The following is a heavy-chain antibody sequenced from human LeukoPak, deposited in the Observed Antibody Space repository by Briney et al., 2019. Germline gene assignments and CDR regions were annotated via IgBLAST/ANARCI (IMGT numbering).Heavy chain of an antibody. D-gene: IGHD1-26*01. Sequence: ASVKVSCKASGYTFTSYYMHWVRQAPGQGLEWMGIINPSGGSTSYAQKFQGRVTMTRDMSTSTVYMELSSLRSEDTAVYYCARVGGWELPRFNDAFDIWGQGTMVTVSS. CDR3: ARVGGWELPRFNDAFDI. J-gene: IGHJ3*02. V-gene: IGHV1-46*01. CDR1: GYTFTSYY. CDR2: INPSGGST.